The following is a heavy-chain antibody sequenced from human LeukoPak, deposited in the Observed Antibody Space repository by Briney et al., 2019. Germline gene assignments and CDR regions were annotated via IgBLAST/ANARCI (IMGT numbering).Heavy chain of an antibody. V-gene: IGHV4-34*01. CDR2: INHSGST. D-gene: IGHD6-13*01. CDR3: ARVVRSAAGKDYYYYYYYMDV. CDR1: GGSFSGYY. Sequence: PSETLSLTCAVYGGSFSGYYWSWIRQPPGKGLEWIGEINHSGSTNYNPSLKSRVTISVDTSKNQFSLKLSSVTAADTAVYYCARVVRSAAGKDYYYYYYYMDVWGKGTTVTVSS. J-gene: IGHJ6*03.